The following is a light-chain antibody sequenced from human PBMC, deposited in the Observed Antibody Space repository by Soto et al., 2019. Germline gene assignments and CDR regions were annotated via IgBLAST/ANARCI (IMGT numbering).Light chain of an antibody. Sequence: EIQLTQSHSTLSASLGDRATITCRASQTIDSWLAWYQQRPGKPPNLLIYKASTLASGVPSRFSGSGSGTEFTLTINSLQPDDFATYYCQQYHIYSGTFGQGTKVDIK. J-gene: IGKJ1*01. V-gene: IGKV1-5*03. CDR3: QQYHIYSGT. CDR2: KAS. CDR1: QTIDSW.